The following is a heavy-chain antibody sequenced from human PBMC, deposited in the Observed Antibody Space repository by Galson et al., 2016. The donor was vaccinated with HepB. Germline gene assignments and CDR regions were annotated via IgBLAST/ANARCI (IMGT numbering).Heavy chain of an antibody. CDR1: GFTFSXXX. Sequence: SLRLSCAASGFTFSXXXMHXXXRAXXXGLXXVSXXXGDXXXIXXXDSVXGRFTISRDNAKSTXXLQKNRLRAEDTAVXNCATSRYSIGCSLWGQXTLVXVSS. V-gene: IGHV3-74*01. D-gene: IGHD6-19*01. J-gene: IGHJ4*02. CDR3: ATSRYSIGCSL. CDR2: XXGDXXXI.